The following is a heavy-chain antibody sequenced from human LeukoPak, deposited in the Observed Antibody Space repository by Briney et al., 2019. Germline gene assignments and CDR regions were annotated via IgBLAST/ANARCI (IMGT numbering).Heavy chain of an antibody. J-gene: IGHJ4*02. Sequence: GGSLRLSCAASGFSVSRTYMSRVRQAPGKGLEWVSVIYSGGKVYYIDSVKGRFTISRGTSKNTLYLQMHSLRAEDTAVYFCAGRHCSDGGCYFAGADPFDYWGQGTLVTVSS. CDR3: AGRHCSDGGCYFAGADPFDY. D-gene: IGHD2-15*01. V-gene: IGHV3-53*01. CDR2: IYSGGKV. CDR1: GFSVSRTY.